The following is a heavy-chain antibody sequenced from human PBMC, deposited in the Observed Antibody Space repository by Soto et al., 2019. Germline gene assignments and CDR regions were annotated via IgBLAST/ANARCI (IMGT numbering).Heavy chain of an antibody. D-gene: IGHD3-9*01. CDR3: ARQPYDDILTGYPYYFYY. Sequence: RQPPGKGLEWIGYIYYSGSTNYNPSLKSRVTISVDTSTLQFSLKLSSVTAADTVVYYCARQPYDDILTGYPYYFYYWGQGTLVTVSS. CDR2: IYYSGST. V-gene: IGHV4-59*08. J-gene: IGHJ4*02.